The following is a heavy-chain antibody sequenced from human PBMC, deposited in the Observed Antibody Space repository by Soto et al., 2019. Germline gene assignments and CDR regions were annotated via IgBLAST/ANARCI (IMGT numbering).Heavy chain of an antibody. V-gene: IGHV4-59*01. CDR3: ARDRCYRNFDY. Sequence: SETLSLTCTVSGGSISSYYWSWIRQPPGKGLEWIGYIYYSGSTNYNPSLKSRVTISVDTSKNQFSLKLSSVTAADTAVYYCARDRCYRNFDYWGQGALVTVSS. CDR1: GGSISSYY. J-gene: IGHJ4*02. CDR2: IYYSGST. D-gene: IGHD2-15*01.